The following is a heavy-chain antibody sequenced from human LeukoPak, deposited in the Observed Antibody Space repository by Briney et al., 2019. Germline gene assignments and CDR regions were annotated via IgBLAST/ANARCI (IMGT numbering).Heavy chain of an antibody. D-gene: IGHD2-8*02. Sequence: SETLSLTCTASGVSISSYYWSWIRQPPGKGLEWIAYISDIGSINYNPSLKSRVTISLDTSKNQFSLKLSSVTAADTTVYYCAGHHPRNTVDFWGQGTLVTVSS. J-gene: IGHJ4*02. CDR2: ISDIGSI. CDR3: AGHHPRNTVDF. CDR1: GVSISSYY. V-gene: IGHV4-59*08.